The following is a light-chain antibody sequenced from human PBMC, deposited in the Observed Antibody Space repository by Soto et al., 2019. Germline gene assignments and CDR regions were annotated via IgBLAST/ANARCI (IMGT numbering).Light chain of an antibody. CDR2: GAS. Sequence: ESVLTKSPSTLSLSPGERATLSCRASQSVSNNYLAWYQQKPGQAPRLLIYGASTRATGIPDRFSGSGSGTDFTLTISRLEPEDSAVYYCQQYGSSPTWTFGQGTKVDIK. J-gene: IGKJ1*01. CDR3: QQYGSSPTWT. V-gene: IGKV3-20*01. CDR1: QSVSNNY.